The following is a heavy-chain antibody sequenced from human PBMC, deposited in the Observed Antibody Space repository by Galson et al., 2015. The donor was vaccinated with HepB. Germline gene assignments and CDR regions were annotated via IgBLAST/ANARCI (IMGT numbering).Heavy chain of an antibody. CDR2: ISAYNGNT. V-gene: IGHV1-18*01. CDR1: GYTFTSYG. J-gene: IGHJ4*02. CDR3: ARDRAISGSYYNPLGY. Sequence: SVKVSCKASGYTFTSYGISWVRQAPGQGLEWMGWISAYNGNTNYAQKLQGRVTMTTDTSTSTAYMELRSLRSDDTAVYYCARDRAISGSYYNPLGYWGQGTLVTVSS. D-gene: IGHD3-10*01.